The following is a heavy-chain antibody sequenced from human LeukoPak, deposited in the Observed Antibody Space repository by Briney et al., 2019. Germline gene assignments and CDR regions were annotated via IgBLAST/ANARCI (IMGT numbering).Heavy chain of an antibody. Sequence: GRSLRLSCAASGFTFSSYAMHWVRQAPGKGLEWVAVISYDGSNKHYADSVKGRFTISRDNSKNTLYLQMNSLRAEDTAVYYCARDWKLDYWGQGTLVTVSS. CDR2: ISYDGSNK. CDR3: ARDWKLDY. V-gene: IGHV3-30*04. D-gene: IGHD1-1*01. J-gene: IGHJ4*02. CDR1: GFTFSSYA.